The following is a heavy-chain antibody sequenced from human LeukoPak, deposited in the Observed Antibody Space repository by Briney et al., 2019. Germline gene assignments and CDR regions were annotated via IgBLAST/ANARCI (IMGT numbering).Heavy chain of an antibody. CDR1: GFTFSSYG. V-gene: IGHV3-33*01. Sequence: GGSLRLSCAASGFTFSSYGMHWVRQAPGKGLEWVAVIWYDGSNKYYADSAKGRFTISRDNSKNTLYLQMISLRAEDTAVYYCAREDYDYVWGSYRPLDYWGRGTMVTVSS. D-gene: IGHD3-16*01. J-gene: IGHJ4*02. CDR3: AREDYDYVWGSYRPLDY. CDR2: IWYDGSNK.